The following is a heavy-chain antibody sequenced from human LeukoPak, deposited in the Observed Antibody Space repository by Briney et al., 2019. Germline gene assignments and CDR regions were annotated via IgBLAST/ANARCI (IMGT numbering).Heavy chain of an antibody. J-gene: IGHJ1*01. CDR3: AKDIGADKIAAAGTRYFQH. D-gene: IGHD6-13*01. V-gene: IGHV3-9*01. CDR2: ISWNSGSI. CDR1: GFTFDDYA. Sequence: GGSLRLSCAASGFTFDDYAMHWVRQAPGKGLEWVSGISWNSGSIGYADSMKGRFTISRDNAKNSLYLQMNSLRAEDTALYYCAKDIGADKIAAAGTRYFQHWGQGTLVTVSS.